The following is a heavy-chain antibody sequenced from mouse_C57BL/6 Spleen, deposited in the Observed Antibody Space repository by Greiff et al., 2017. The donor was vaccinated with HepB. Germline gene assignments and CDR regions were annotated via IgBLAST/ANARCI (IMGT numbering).Heavy chain of an antibody. Sequence: QVQLQQPGAELVRPGSSVKLSCKASGYTFTSYWMHWVKQRPIQGLEWIGNIDPSDSETHYNQKFKDKATLTVDTSSSTAYMQRSSLTSEDSAVYYCARSGSSGFMDYSGQGTSDTGSS. J-gene: IGHJ4*01. CDR3: ARSGSSGFMDY. CDR1: GYTFTSYW. V-gene: IGHV1-52*01. CDR2: IDPSDSET. D-gene: IGHD3-2*02.